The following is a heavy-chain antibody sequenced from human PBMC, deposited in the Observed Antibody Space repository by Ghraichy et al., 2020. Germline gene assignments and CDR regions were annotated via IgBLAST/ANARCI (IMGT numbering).Heavy chain of an antibody. CDR1: GGSFSGYY. CDR3: ARCRRWHASDY. D-gene: IGHD5-24*01. CDR2: INHSGST. Sequence: SQTLSLTCAVYGGSFSGYYWSWIRQPPGKGLEWIGEINHSGSTNYNPSLKSRVTISVDTSKNQFSLKLSSVTAADTAVYYCARCRRWHASDYWGQRTLVTVSS. V-gene: IGHV4-34*01. J-gene: IGHJ4*02.